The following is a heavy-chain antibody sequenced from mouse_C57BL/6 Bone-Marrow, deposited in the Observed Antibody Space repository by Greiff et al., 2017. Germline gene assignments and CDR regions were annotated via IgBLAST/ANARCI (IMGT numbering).Heavy chain of an antibody. Sequence: DVKLVESGGDLVKPGGSLKLSCAASGFTFSSYGMSWVRQTPDKRLEWVATISSGGSYTYYPDSVKGRFTISRDNAKNTLYLQMSSLKSEDTAMYYCARRGSSYPYYYAMDYWGQGTSVTVSS. V-gene: IGHV5-6*02. CDR3: ARRGSSYPYYYAMDY. J-gene: IGHJ4*01. CDR1: GFTFSSYG. D-gene: IGHD1-1*01. CDR2: ISSGGSYT.